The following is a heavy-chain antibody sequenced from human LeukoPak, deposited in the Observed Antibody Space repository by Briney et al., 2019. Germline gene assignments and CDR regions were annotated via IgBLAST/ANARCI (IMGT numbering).Heavy chain of an antibody. CDR3: ARVHTMVRGVMREPFDY. Sequence: GGSLRLSCAASGFTFSSYSMNWVRQAPGKGLEWVSSISSSSSYIYYADSVKGRFTISRDNAKNSLYLQMNSLRAEDTAVYYCARVHTMVRGVMREPFDYWGQGTLVTVSS. CDR2: ISSSSSYI. V-gene: IGHV3-21*01. CDR1: GFTFSSYS. D-gene: IGHD3-10*01. J-gene: IGHJ4*02.